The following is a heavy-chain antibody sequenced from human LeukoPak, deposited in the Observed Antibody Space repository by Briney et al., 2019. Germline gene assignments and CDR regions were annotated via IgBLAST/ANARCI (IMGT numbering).Heavy chain of an antibody. D-gene: IGHD5-24*01. CDR2: ISSSSSYI. V-gene: IGHV3-21*01. CDR1: GFTFSSYS. J-gene: IGHJ4*02. Sequence: GGSLRLSCAASGFTFSSYSMNWVRQAPGEGLEWVSSISSSSSYIYYADSVKGRFTISRDNAKNSLYLQMNSLRAEDTAVYYCARDLDEIPPFDYWGQGTLVTVSS. CDR3: ARDLDEIPPFDY.